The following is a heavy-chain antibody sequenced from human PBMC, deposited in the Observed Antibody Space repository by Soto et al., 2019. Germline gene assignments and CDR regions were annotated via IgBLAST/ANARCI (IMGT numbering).Heavy chain of an antibody. D-gene: IGHD3-10*01. V-gene: IGHV1-18*01. Sequence: GASVKVSCKASGYTFTSYGISWVRQAPGQGLDWMGWISAYNGNTNYAQKLQGRVTMTTDTSTSTAYMELRSLRSDDTAVYYCARDPGESSYLLSSGTTFDPWGQGTLVTVSS. CDR1: GYTFTSYG. CDR2: ISAYNGNT. J-gene: IGHJ5*02. CDR3: ARDPGESSYLLSSGTTFDP.